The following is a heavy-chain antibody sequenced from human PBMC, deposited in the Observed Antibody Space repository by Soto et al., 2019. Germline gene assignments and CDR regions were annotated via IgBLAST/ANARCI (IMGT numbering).Heavy chain of an antibody. D-gene: IGHD2-2*01. Sequence: EVRLVESGGGLVQPGGSLRLSCATSGFTFSSRWMHWVRQAPGKGLVWVSYINSDGSTTTYADSVKGRFTISRDNAKNPLYLQMNSLRVDDTVVYYCARDTSYGTDYCGQATVVSVSS. V-gene: IGHV3-74*01. CDR1: GFTFSSRW. J-gene: IGHJ4*02. CDR2: INSDGSTT. CDR3: ARDTSYGTDY.